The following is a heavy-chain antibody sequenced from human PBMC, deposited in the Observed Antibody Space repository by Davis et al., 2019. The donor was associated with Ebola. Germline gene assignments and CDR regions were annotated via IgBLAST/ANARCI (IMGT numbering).Heavy chain of an antibody. CDR1: GYTFTSYA. J-gene: IGHJ4*02. CDR3: ARVRGIAVAGTAY. CDR2: INAGNGNT. D-gene: IGHD6-19*01. Sequence: AASVKVSCKASGYTFTSYAMHWVRQAPGQRLEWMGWINAGNGNTKYSQKFQGRVTITRDTSASTAYMELSSLRSEDTAVYYCARVRGIAVAGTAYWGQGTLVTVSS. V-gene: IGHV1-3*01.